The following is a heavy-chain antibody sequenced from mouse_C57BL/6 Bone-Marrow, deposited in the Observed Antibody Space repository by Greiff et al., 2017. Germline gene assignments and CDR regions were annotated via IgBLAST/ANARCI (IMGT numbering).Heavy chain of an antibody. V-gene: IGHV1-55*01. D-gene: IGHD4-1*01. CDR1: GYTFTSYW. Sequence: QVQLLQPGADLVKPGASVKLSCKASGYTFTSYWITWVQQRPGQGLEWIGDIYPTSGRTNYTEKFKSKAILTVDTSYNTAYMQLSRLTSEDSAVFYCARWGPLGRGFDYWGEGTTLTVSS. CDR2: IYPTSGRT. J-gene: IGHJ2*01. CDR3: ARWGPLGRGFDY.